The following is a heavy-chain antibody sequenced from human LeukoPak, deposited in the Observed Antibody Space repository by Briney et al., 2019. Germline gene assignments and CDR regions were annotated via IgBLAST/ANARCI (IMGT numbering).Heavy chain of an antibody. D-gene: IGHD1-26*01. Sequence: GESLKISCTGSGYSFTSFWIAWVRQMPGKGLEWVGTIYPRDSDTKYSPSFRGQVTISADKSNSTAYLQWRSLKASNTAMYYCARGDRLFVYWGQGTLVTVSS. CDR1: GYSFTSFW. CDR2: IYPRDSDT. V-gene: IGHV5-51*01. CDR3: ARGDRLFVY. J-gene: IGHJ4*02.